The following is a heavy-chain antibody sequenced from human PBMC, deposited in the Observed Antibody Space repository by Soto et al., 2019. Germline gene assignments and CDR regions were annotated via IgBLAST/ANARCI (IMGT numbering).Heavy chain of an antibody. J-gene: IGHJ4*02. CDR1: GFNFIRKY. CDR2: LYSGGTT. D-gene: IGHD3-10*01. CDR3: ARGLYDSGSFYFDF. V-gene: IGHV3-53*01. Sequence: EVQLVESGGGLIQPGGSLRLSCAASGFNFIRKYMIWVRQAPGKGLEWVSILYSGGTTYYEDSVKGRFTIARDSSENTLYLQMNSLRADDAGVYYCARGLYDSGSFYFDFWGQGTLVTVSS.